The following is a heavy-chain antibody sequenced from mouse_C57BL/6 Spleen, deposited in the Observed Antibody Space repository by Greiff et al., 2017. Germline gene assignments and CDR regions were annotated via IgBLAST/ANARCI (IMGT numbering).Heavy chain of an antibody. CDR3: ARSMGGYGYAMDY. V-gene: IGHV1-66*01. CDR2: IYPGSGNT. D-gene: IGHD2-2*01. CDR1: GYSFTSYY. Sequence: VQLQQSGPELVKPGASVKISCKASGYSFTSYYIHWVKQRPGQGLEWIGWIYPGSGNTKYNEKFKGKATLTADTSSSTAYMQLSSLTSEDSAVYDCARSMGGYGYAMDYWGQGTSVTVAS. J-gene: IGHJ4*01.